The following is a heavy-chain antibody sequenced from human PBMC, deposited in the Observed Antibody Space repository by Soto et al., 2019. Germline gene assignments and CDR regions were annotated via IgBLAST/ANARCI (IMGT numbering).Heavy chain of an antibody. CDR2: VNPSDGYT. J-gene: IGHJ4*02. V-gene: IGHV1-46*01. D-gene: IGHD4-17*01. Sequence: ASVKVSCKASGYTFTSNYMHWVRQAPGQGPEWMGIVNPSDGYTNYAQKFQGRVTMTRDTSTSTVYMELSSLRSEDTAVYYCARGSDYGDYGFDYGGQGTLVTVSS. CDR1: GYTFTSNY. CDR3: ARGSDYGDYGFDY.